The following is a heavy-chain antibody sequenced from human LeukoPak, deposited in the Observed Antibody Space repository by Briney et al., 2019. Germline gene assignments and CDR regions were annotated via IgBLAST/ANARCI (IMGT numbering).Heavy chain of an antibody. D-gene: IGHD3-10*01. Sequence: NPSETLSLTCTVSGGSISSSSYYWGWIRQPPGKGLEWIGSIYYSGSTYYNPSLKSRVTISVDTSKNQFSLKLSSVTAADTAVYYCARDRYYYGSGSPHWGQGTLVTVSS. J-gene: IGHJ4*02. CDR2: IYYSGST. CDR3: ARDRYYYGSGSPH. CDR1: GGSISSSSYY. V-gene: IGHV4-39*07.